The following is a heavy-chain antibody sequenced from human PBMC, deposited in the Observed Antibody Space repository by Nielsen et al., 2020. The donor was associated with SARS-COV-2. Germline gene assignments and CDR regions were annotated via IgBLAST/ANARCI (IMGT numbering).Heavy chain of an antibody. Sequence: SETLSLTCVISGDSVFSNSVAWNWIRQSPSRGLEWLGRIYYRSKWFYEYATFVRSRITTDPDTSKNHFSLHLNSVTSEDTAMYYCTRDPGYYHGMDVWGQGTTVIVSS. CDR3: TRDPGYYHGMDV. V-gene: IGHV6-1*01. CDR2: IYYRSKWFY. J-gene: IGHJ6*02. CDR1: GDSVFSNSVA.